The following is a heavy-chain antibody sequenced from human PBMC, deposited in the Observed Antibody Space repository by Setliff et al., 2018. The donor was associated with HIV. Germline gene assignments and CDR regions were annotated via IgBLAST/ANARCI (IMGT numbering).Heavy chain of an antibody. CDR3: ARAKATRQARPTNCFDP. V-gene: IGHV1-69*13. Sequence: SVKVSCKASGGNFRFYAFSWVRQAPGQGLEWMGGIIPMFVTANYAQKFQNRVTITADESTSTAYMELSSLRFEDTAVYYCARAKATRQARPTNCFDPWGQGTLVTVSS. D-gene: IGHD1-1*01. J-gene: IGHJ5*02. CDR1: GGNFRFYA. CDR2: IIPMFVTA.